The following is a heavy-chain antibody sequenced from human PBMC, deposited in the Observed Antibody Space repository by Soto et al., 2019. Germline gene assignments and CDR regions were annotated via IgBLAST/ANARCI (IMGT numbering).Heavy chain of an antibody. CDR1: GFTVSSNY. V-gene: IGHV3-53*01. CDR3: ARDGSSGWYFGSHYYYGMDV. Sequence: GGSLRLSCAASGFTVSSNYMSWVRQAPGKGLKWVSVIYSGGSTYYADSVKGRFTISRDNSKNTLYLQMNSLRAEDTAVYYCARDGSSGWYFGSHYYYGMDVWGQGTTVTVSS. D-gene: IGHD6-19*01. J-gene: IGHJ6*02. CDR2: IYSGGST.